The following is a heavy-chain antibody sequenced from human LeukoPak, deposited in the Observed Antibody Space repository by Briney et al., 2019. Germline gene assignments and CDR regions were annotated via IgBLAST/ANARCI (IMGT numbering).Heavy chain of an antibody. CDR1: GFTFSDYY. Sequence: GGSLRLSCAASGFTFSDYYMSWIRQAPGKGLEWVSSISSSSSYIYYADSVKGRFTISRDNAKNSLYLQMNSLRAEDTAVYYCARNPGYSGYEPFDYWGQGTLVTVSS. D-gene: IGHD5-12*01. CDR2: ISSSSSYI. CDR3: ARNPGYSGYEPFDY. J-gene: IGHJ4*02. V-gene: IGHV3-11*06.